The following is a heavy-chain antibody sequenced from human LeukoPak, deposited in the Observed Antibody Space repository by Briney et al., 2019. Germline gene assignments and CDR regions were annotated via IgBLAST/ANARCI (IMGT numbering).Heavy chain of an antibody. Sequence: SLKISCNAAGYSFTSYGISWVRQLPGKGLEWTARSDPSDAYTTYSPSFQGHVTISADKSSSTASLQCSSLKASDTAMYYCARLGHYDSSGYSLDDWGQGTLVTVSS. CDR3: ARLGHYDSSGYSLDD. CDR1: GYSFTSYG. D-gene: IGHD3-22*01. V-gene: IGHV5-10-1*01. J-gene: IGHJ4*02. CDR2: SDPSDAYT.